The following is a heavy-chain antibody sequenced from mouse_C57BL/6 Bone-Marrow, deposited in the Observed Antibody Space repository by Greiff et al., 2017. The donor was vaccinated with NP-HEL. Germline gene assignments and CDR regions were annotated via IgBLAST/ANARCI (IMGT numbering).Heavy chain of an antibody. V-gene: IGHV1-26*01. D-gene: IGHD1-1*01. CDR1: GYTFTDYY. CDR3: ASGGITTVVERTYYAMDY. Sequence: EVQLQQSGPELVKPGASVKISCKASGYTFTDYYMNWVKQSHGKGLEWIGDINPNNGGTSYNQKFKGKATLTVDKSSSTAYMELRSLTSEDSAVYYCASGGITTVVERTYYAMDYWGQGTSVTVSS. CDR2: INPNNGGT. J-gene: IGHJ4*01.